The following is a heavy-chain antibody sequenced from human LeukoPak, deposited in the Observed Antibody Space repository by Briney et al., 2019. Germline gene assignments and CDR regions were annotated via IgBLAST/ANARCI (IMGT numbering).Heavy chain of an antibody. Sequence: ASVKASCKASGYTFTSHGISWVRQAPGQGLEWMGWISAYNGNTNYAQKLQGRVTMTTDTSTSTAYMELRSLRSDDTAVYYCARVRMITFGGSPDYWGQGTLVTVSS. V-gene: IGHV1-18*01. CDR1: GYTFTSHG. D-gene: IGHD3-16*01. CDR2: ISAYNGNT. CDR3: ARVRMITFGGSPDY. J-gene: IGHJ4*02.